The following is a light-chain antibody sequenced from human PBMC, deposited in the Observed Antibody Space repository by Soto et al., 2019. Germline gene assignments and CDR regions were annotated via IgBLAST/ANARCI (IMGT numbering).Light chain of an antibody. J-gene: IGKJ4*01. Sequence: DIHLTQSPSFLSASVGDRVTITCRASQGIASSLAWYQQKAGQATKLLIYAASTLEGGVPSRFSGSGPGTEITLTLSSLPPEDFAIYYCQQNNSYPLTFGGGTKVEIK. V-gene: IGKV1-9*01. CDR1: QGIASS. CDR2: AAS. CDR3: QQNNSYPLT.